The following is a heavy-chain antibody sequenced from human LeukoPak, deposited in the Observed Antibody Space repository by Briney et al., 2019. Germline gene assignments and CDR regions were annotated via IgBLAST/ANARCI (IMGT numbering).Heavy chain of an antibody. Sequence: PGGSLRLSCAASGFTFSSYGMHWVRQAPGKGLEWVAVISYDGSNKYYADSVKGRFTISRDNSKNTLYLQMNSLRAEDTAVYFCAKDGSGTIGYYFDYWGQGTLVTVSS. CDR2: ISYDGSNK. D-gene: IGHD3-10*01. CDR3: AKDGSGTIGYYFDY. V-gene: IGHV3-30*18. J-gene: IGHJ4*02. CDR1: GFTFSSYG.